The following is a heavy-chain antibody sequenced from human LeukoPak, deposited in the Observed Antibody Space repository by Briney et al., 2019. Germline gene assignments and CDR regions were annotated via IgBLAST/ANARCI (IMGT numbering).Heavy chain of an antibody. J-gene: IGHJ6*04. CDR3: ARGWSNCSGGSCYSIRVVKPYGMDV. Sequence: SETLSLTCAVYGGSFSGYYWSWIRQPPGKGLEWIGEINHSGSTNYNPSLKSRVTISVDTSKNQFSLKLSSVTAADTAVYYCARGWSNCSGGSCYSIRVVKPYGMDVWGKGTTVTVSS. D-gene: IGHD2-15*01. CDR1: GGSFSGYY. CDR2: INHSGST. V-gene: IGHV4-34*01.